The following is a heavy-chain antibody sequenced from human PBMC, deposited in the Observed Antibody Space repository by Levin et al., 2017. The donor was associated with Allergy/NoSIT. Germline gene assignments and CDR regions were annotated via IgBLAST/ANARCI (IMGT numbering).Heavy chain of an antibody. CDR3: ARAPYYDFWSGAGNIGHYYYYYMDV. CDR1: GGSVSSGSYY. CDR2: IYYSGST. V-gene: IGHV4-61*01. Sequence: PSETLSLTCTVSGGSVSSGSYYWSWIRQPPGKGLEWIGYIYYSGSTNYNPSLKSRVTISVDTSKNQFSLKLSSVTAADTAVYYCARAPYYDFWSGAGNIGHYYYYYMDVWGKGTTVTVSS. D-gene: IGHD3-3*01. J-gene: IGHJ6*03.